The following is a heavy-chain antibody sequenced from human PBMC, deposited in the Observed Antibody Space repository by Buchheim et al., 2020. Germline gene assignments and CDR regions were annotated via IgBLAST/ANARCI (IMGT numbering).Heavy chain of an antibody. CDR2: GYSSGVT. CDR1: GASISSGNYY. V-gene: IGHV4-30-4*01. D-gene: IGHD3-16*01. CDR3: ATSRRGTPLVD. Sequence: QVQLQESGPGLVKPAQTLSLICSVSGASISSGNYYWNWIRQRPGQGLEWIGYGYSSGVTYYSPSLRSRLAISLDTYQNQLSLRLRSVTAAVTAVYYCATSRRGTPLVDWGQGSL. J-gene: IGHJ4*02.